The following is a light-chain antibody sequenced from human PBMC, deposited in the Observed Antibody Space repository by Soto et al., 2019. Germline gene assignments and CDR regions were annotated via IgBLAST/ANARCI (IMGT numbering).Light chain of an antibody. J-gene: IGKJ1*01. CDR2: GVS. CDR1: QSVNTKY. V-gene: IGKV3-20*01. CDR3: QQAYRTPWT. Sequence: EIVLTQSPGTLSLSPGERATLSCRASQSVNTKYLAWYQQKPGQAPRLLIYGVSSRATGIPDRFSGSGSGTDFILTISSLQPEDFATYYCQQAYRTPWTFGQGTKVDIK.